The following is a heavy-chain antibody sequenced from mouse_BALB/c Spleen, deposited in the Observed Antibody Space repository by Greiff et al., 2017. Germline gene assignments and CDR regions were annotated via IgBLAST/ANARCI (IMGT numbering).Heavy chain of an antibody. CDR3: ARDYQVWLRRDYAMDY. D-gene: IGHD2-2*01. Sequence: EVKLMESGGGLVQPGGSLKLSCAASGFTFSSYGMSWVRQTPDKRLELVATINRNGGSTYYPDSVKGRFTISRDNAKNTLYLQMSSLKSEDTAMYYCARDYQVWLRRDYAMDYWGQGTSVTVSS. CDR1: GFTFSSYG. J-gene: IGHJ4*01. CDR2: INRNGGST. V-gene: IGHV5-6-3*01.